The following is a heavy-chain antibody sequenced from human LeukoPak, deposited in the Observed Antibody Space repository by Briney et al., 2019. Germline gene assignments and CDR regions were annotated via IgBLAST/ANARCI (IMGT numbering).Heavy chain of an antibody. Sequence: ASVKVSCKASGYTFTSYDINWVRQAPGQGLEWMGWISAYNGNTNYAQKLQGRVTMTTDTSTSTAYMELRSLRSDDTAVYYCARDGTRTLYYYGSGSYSGFDYWGQGTLVTVSS. CDR1: GYTFTSYD. V-gene: IGHV1-18*01. J-gene: IGHJ4*02. CDR3: ARDGTRTLYYYGSGSYSGFDY. CDR2: ISAYNGNT. D-gene: IGHD3-10*01.